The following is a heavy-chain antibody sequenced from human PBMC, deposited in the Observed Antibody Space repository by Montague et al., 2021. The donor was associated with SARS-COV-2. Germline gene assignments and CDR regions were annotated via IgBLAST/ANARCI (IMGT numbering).Heavy chain of an antibody. D-gene: IGHD1-1*01. CDR3: ARGAPGY. CDR2: INYGGST. CDR1: GGSFSDYR. V-gene: IGHV4-34*01. Sequence: SETLSLTCAVYGGSFSDYRWTWIRQSPGEGLEWIGQINYGGSTKYNPPLKSRVTISIDTSKNQFSLKLASVTAADTAVYYCARGAPGYWGQGTLVTVSS. J-gene: IGHJ4*02.